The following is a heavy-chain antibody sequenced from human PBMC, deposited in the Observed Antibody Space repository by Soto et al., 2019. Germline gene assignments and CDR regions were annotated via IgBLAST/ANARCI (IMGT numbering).Heavy chain of an antibody. V-gene: IGHV4-4*02. Sequence: QVQLQESGPGLVKPSETLSLTCAVSGDSISSRNWWSWVRQTSGKGLEYIGEIHHSGSTNYNPSLKSRVTMSVDKSKNQFSLNLNSVTAADTAIYYCARRKLEMMYVGWFDPWGQGTLVTVSS. CDR1: GDSISSRNW. CDR3: ARRKLEMMYVGWFDP. CDR2: IHHSGST. J-gene: IGHJ5*02. D-gene: IGHD2-8*01.